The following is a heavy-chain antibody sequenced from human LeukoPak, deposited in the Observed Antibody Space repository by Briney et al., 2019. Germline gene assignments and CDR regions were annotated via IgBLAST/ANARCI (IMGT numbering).Heavy chain of an antibody. V-gene: IGHV4-59*08. Sequence: PLETLSLTCTVSGGSISSYYWSWIRQPPGKGLEWIAYISDIGSINYNPSLKSRVTISLDTSKNQFSLKLSSVTAVDTAVYYCAGHHPRNTVDFWGQGTLVTVSS. D-gene: IGHD2/OR15-2a*01. J-gene: IGHJ4*02. CDR1: GGSISSYY. CDR3: AGHHPRNTVDF. CDR2: ISDIGSI.